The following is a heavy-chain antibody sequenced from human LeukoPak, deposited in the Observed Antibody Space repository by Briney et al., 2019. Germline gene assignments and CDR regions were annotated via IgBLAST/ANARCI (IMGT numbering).Heavy chain of an antibody. V-gene: IGHV3-7*01. CDR2: INQDVSRI. J-gene: IGHJ4*02. D-gene: IGHD2-8*01. Sequence: PGVSLRLSCAGSGFSFSRYWMAWVRQAPGKGLEWVASINQDVSRIHYVDSVKGRFTISRDNAKSSLFLQMTSLRVEDTAVYYCARLKDDVTKFDYWGQGTLVTVSS. CDR3: ARLKDDVTKFDY. CDR1: GFSFSRYW.